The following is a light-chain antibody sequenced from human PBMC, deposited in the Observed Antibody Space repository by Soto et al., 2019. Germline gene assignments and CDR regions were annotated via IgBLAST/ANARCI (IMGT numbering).Light chain of an antibody. CDR2: DAS. J-gene: IGKJ1*01. CDR1: QSISSC. Sequence: DIVLTQSPATLSLSQGERATLSCRASQSISSCLAWYQQKPGKAPRLLIYDASSLETGIPSRFSGSGSGTEFTLTISSLQPDDFATYYCQQYNSYSGTFGQGTKV. V-gene: IGKV1-5*01. CDR3: QQYNSYSGT.